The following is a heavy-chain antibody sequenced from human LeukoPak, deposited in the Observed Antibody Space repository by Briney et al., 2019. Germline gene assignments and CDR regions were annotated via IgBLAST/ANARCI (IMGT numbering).Heavy chain of an antibody. Sequence: PGESLRLSCAASGFTFSNDGMHWVRQAPGKGLEWVAFIQYDGSNKYYADSVKGRFTISRDNSKNTLYLQMNSLRAEDTAVYYCAKAYYGSGSHFDYWGQGALVTVSS. CDR1: GFTFSNDG. CDR2: IQYDGSNK. CDR3: AKAYYGSGSHFDY. J-gene: IGHJ4*02. V-gene: IGHV3-30*02. D-gene: IGHD3-10*01.